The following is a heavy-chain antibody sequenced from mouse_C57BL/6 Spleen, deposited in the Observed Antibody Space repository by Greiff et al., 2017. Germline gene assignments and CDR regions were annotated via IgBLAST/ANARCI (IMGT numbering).Heavy chain of an antibody. CDR2: IDPEDGDT. CDR1: GFNIKDYY. Sequence: EVQLQQSGAELVRPGASVKLSCTASGFNIKDYYMHWVKQRPEQGLEWIGRIDPEDGDTEYAPKFQGKATMTADTSSNTAYLQLSSLTSEDTAVYYCTRGALGPYFDYWGKGTTLTVSS. J-gene: IGHJ2*01. D-gene: IGHD4-1*01. V-gene: IGHV14-1*01. CDR3: TRGALGPYFDY.